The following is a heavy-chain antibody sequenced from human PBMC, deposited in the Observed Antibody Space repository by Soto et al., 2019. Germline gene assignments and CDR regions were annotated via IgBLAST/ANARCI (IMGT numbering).Heavy chain of an antibody. J-gene: IGHJ4*02. V-gene: IGHV1-69*01. CDR3: ARDQWYSGSYVGYYFDY. CDR1: AGSFSSYA. Sequence: QVQLVQSGAEVKKPGCSVKVSCKASAGSFSSYAISWVRQAPKQGVEWMGGIIPIFGTANYAQKFQGRVTITADESTSTAYMELSSLRSEDTAVYFFARDQWYSGSYVGYYFDYWGQGTLVTVSS. CDR2: IIPIFGTA. D-gene: IGHD1-26*01.